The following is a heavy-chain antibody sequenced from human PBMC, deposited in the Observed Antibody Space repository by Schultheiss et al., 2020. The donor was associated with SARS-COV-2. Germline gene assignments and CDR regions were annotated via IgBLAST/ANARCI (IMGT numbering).Heavy chain of an antibody. V-gene: IGHV3-23*01. D-gene: IGHD2-2*01. CDR3: ARMVVPAASSPVDY. J-gene: IGHJ4*02. Sequence: GGSLRLSCAASGFTFSSYAMHWVRQAPGKGLEWVSGISGSGGSTYYADSVKGRFTISRDNAKNSLYLQMNSLRAEDTAVYYCARMVVPAASSPVDYWGQGTLVTVSS. CDR1: GFTFSSYA. CDR2: ISGSGGST.